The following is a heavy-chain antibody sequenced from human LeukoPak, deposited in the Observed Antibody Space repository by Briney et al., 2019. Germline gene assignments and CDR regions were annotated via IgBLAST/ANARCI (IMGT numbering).Heavy chain of an antibody. CDR2: ISSSSSYI. D-gene: IGHD3-3*01. V-gene: IGHV3-21*01. J-gene: IGHJ4*02. CDR3: ARGPTYYDFWSGSSDY. Sequence: GGSLRLSCAASGFTFSSYGMNWVRQAPGKGLEWVSSISSSSSYIYYADSVKGRFTISRDNAKNSLYLQMNSLRAEDTAVYYCARGPTYYDFWSGSSDYWGQGTLVTVSS. CDR1: GFTFSSYG.